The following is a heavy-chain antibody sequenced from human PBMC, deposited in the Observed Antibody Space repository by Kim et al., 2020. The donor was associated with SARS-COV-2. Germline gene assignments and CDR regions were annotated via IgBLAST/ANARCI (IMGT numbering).Heavy chain of an antibody. Sequence: LSLTCAASGFTFSTYAMSWVRQAPGKGLAWVSGISDNGDTTYYAESVKGRFTISRDNSKNTLSLQMNSLRAEDTAVYYCAKGRHLRGSSGWYWRDFDIWGQGTMVTVSS. CDR2: ISDNGDTT. CDR1: GFTFSTYA. V-gene: IGHV3-23*01. CDR3: AKGRHLRGSSGWYWRDFDI. J-gene: IGHJ3*02. D-gene: IGHD3-22*01.